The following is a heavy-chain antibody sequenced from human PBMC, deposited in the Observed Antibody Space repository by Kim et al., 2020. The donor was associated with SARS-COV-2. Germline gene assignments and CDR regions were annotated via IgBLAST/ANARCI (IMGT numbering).Heavy chain of an antibody. Sequence: ETLSLTCTVSGGSISSSSYYWGWIRQPPGKGLEWIGSIYYSGSTYYNPSLKSRVTISVDTSKNQFSLKLSSVTAADTAVYYCARHLYSGYDMGWYWGQGTLVTVSS. D-gene: IGHD5-12*01. J-gene: IGHJ4*02. CDR3: ARHLYSGYDMGWY. CDR1: GGSISSSSYY. CDR2: IYYSGST. V-gene: IGHV4-39*01.